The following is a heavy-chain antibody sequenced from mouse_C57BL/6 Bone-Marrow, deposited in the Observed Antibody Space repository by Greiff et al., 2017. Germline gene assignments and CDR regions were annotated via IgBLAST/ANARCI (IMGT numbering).Heavy chain of an antibody. CDR1: GYTFTSYT. CDR2: INPSSGYP. V-gene: IGHV1-4*01. CDR3: ARSGLYFDY. Sequence: VQLQQSGAELARPGASVKMSCKASGYTFTSYTMHWVKQRPGQGLEWIGYINPSSGYPKYNQKFKDKATLTADKSSRTAYMQLSSLTSEDSAVYYCARSGLYFDYWGQGTTLIVSS. D-gene: IGHD2-2*01. J-gene: IGHJ2*01.